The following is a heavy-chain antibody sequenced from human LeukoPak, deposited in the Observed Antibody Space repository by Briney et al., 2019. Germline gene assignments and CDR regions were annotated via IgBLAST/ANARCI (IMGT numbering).Heavy chain of an antibody. CDR3: AKERRCSGGSCYSDFDY. V-gene: IGHV3-23*01. CDR2: ISGSGGST. J-gene: IGHJ4*02. D-gene: IGHD2-15*01. CDR1: GFTFSSYA. Sequence: GGSLRLSCAASGFTFSSYAMSWVRQAPGKGLEWVSAISGSGGSTYYADSVKGRFTISRDNSKNTLYLQMNSLRAEDTAVYYCAKERRCSGGSCYSDFDYWGQGTLVTVSS.